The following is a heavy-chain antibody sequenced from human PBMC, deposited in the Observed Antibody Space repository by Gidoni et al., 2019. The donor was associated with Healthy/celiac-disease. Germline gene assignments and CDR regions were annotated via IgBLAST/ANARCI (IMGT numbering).Heavy chain of an antibody. CDR2: IYYSGST. D-gene: IGHD1-26*01. J-gene: IGHJ4*02. V-gene: IGHV4-39*01. Sequence: QLQLQESGPGLVKPSETLSLTCTVSGGSISSSSYYWGWIRQPPGKGLEWIGSIYYSGSTYYNPSLKSRVTISVDTSKNQFSLKLSSVTAADTAVYYCARRLRLGAKLHYFDYWGQGTLVTVSS. CDR1: GGSISSSSYY. CDR3: ARRLRLGAKLHYFDY.